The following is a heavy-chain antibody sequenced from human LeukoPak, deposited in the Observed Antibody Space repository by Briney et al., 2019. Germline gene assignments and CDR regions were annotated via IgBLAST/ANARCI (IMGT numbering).Heavy chain of an antibody. Sequence: GGSLRLSCGASGFTFGSYAMSWVRQAPGKGLEWVSGISDGGDYTDYADSVKGRFTISRDTSKNTLYLQMNNLRPEDTAVYYCAKKSTGSFPFDYWGQGTLVTVSS. CDR2: ISDGGDYT. D-gene: IGHD3-10*01. V-gene: IGHV3-23*01. CDR1: GFTFGSYA. J-gene: IGHJ4*02. CDR3: AKKSTGSFPFDY.